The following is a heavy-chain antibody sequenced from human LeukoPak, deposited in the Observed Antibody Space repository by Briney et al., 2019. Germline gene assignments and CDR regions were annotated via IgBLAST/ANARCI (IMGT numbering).Heavy chain of an antibody. Sequence: PGGSLRLSCAASAFTFSRDAMSWVRLAPGKGLQWVDFIKSKTYGETTEYAASVKGRFTISRDDSKGIAYLHMSSLKTEDTAVYFCRADFWSGSYVPPPYSFDCWGQGTLVTVSS. D-gene: IGHD3-3*01. CDR2: IKSKTYGETT. J-gene: IGHJ4*02. V-gene: IGHV3-49*04. CDR1: AFTFSRDA. CDR3: RADFWSGSYVPPPYSFDC.